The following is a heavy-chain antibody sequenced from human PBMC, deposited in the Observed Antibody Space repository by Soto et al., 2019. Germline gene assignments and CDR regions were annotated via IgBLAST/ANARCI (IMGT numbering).Heavy chain of an antibody. CDR2: VYHSGSA. V-gene: IGHV4-30-4*01. D-gene: IGHD3-10*01. CDR3: ARGREGGMVRTYTSHFEN. CDR1: GGSISSGIFY. J-gene: IGHJ4*02. Sequence: RSLTCAVSGGSISSGIFYWTWIRQPPGKGLEWIGYVYHSGSAYYNPSLKSRVTISVDTSKNQFSLKLTSVTAADTAVYYCARGREGGMVRTYTSHFENWGQGTLVTVSS.